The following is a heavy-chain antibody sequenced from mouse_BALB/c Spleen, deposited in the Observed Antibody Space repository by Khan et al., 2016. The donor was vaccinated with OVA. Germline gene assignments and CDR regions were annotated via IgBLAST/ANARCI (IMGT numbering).Heavy chain of an antibody. CDR3: AREGAYYRSDGWFSY. J-gene: IGHJ3*01. D-gene: IGHD2-14*01. V-gene: IGHV1-4*01. Sequence: QVQLKESGAELARPGVSVKMSCKASGYTFTTYTMHWVKQRPGQGLEWIGYINPSNGYTNYNQKFKDKSTLTADKSSSTVYMQLSSLTSDYSAVYYCAREGAYYRSDGWFSYWGQGTLVTVST. CDR2: INPSNGYT. CDR1: GYTFTTYT.